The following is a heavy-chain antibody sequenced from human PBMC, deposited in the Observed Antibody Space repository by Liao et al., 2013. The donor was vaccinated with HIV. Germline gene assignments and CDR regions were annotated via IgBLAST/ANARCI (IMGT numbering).Heavy chain of an antibody. V-gene: IGHV4-59*01. CDR3: ARGTPLDFGVILTFDP. CDR2: IYDSGST. J-gene: IGHJ5*02. D-gene: IGHD3-3*01. Sequence: QVQLQESGPRLVKPSQTLSLTCTVSGASISYYYWSWIRQPPGKGLEWIGYIYDSGSTNYNPSLKSRVTISVDTSKNQFSLNLSSVTAADTAVYYCARGTPLDFGVILTFDPWGQGTLVTVSS. CDR1: GASISYYY.